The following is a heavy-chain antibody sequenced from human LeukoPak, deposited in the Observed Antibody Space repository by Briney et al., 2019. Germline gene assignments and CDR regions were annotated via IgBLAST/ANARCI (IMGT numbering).Heavy chain of an antibody. V-gene: IGHV3-23*01. CDR1: GLSFSSYA. CDR3: AKDRWLEWELPNDY. D-gene: IGHD1-26*01. Sequence: GGSLTLSCAPSGLSFSSYAMGWVRQAPGEGLEWVSAISGSGGGTYYADSVKGRFTISRDNSKNTLYLQMNSLRAEDTAVYYCAKDRWLEWELPNDYWGQGTLVTVSS. CDR2: ISGSGGGT. J-gene: IGHJ4*02.